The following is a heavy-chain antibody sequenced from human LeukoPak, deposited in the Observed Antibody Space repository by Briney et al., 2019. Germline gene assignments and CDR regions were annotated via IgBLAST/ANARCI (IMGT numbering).Heavy chain of an antibody. CDR1: GFTFSSYA. CDR3: ATHERSTRYGDLDY. CDR2: ISGSGGST. Sequence: GGSLRLSCAASGFTFSSYAMSWVRQAPGKGLEWVSVISGSGGSTYYADSAKGRFTISRDNSKNTLYLQMNSLRAEDTAVYYCATHERSTRYGDLDYWGQGTLVTVSS. J-gene: IGHJ4*02. D-gene: IGHD3-10*01. V-gene: IGHV3-23*01.